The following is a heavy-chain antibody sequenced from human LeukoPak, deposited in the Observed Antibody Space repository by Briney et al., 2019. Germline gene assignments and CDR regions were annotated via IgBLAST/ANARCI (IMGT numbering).Heavy chain of an antibody. CDR3: ARERYYYDSSGRPLDY. Sequence: SETLSLTCAVYGGSFSGNYWSWIRQPPGKGLEWIGEIKHSGSTNYNPSLKSRVSISVDTSKNQFSLKLSSVTAADTAVYYCARERYYYDSSGRPLDYWGQGTLVTVSS. CDR2: IKHSGST. CDR1: GGSFSGNY. J-gene: IGHJ4*02. D-gene: IGHD3-22*01. V-gene: IGHV4-34*01.